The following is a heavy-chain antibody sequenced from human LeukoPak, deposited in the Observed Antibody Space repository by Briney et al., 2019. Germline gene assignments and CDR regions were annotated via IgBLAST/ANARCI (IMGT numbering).Heavy chain of an antibody. V-gene: IGHV3-48*02. CDR2: ISSSSSTI. D-gene: IGHD3-10*01. CDR1: GFTFSSYS. CDR3: ARAWYGSASGYGMDV. Sequence: GSLRLSCAASGFTFSSYSMNWVRQAPGKGLEWVSYISSSSSTIYYADSVKGRFTISRDNAKNSLYLQMNSLRDEDTAVYYCARAWYGSASGYGMDVWGQGTTVTVSS. J-gene: IGHJ6*02.